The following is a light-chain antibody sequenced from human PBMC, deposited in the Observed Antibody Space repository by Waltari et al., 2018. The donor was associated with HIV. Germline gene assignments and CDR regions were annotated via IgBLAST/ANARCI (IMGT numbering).Light chain of an antibody. CDR1: QNIKTY. J-gene: IGKJ4*01. CDR3: QQTFQRPIS. V-gene: IGKV1-39*01. Sequence: DIQMTQSPSSLSASVGDRVTISCRSSQNIKTYLNWYQEKPGKVPRLLIYGASTLQGGVPSIFSGTGSGTDFTLTMNNFQSEDFATYSCQQTFQRPISFGGGTQVE. CDR2: GAS.